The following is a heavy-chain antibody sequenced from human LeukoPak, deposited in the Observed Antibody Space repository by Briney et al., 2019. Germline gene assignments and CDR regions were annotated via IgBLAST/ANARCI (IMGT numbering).Heavy chain of an antibody. V-gene: IGHV4-34*01. CDR1: GGSFSGYY. CDR3: ARRSGYGYVSWFDP. CDR2: INHSGST. J-gene: IGHJ5*02. D-gene: IGHD5-18*01. Sequence: SGTLSLTCAVYGGSFSGYYWSWTRQPPGKGLEWIGEINHSGSTNYNPSLKSRVTISVDTSKNQFSLKLSSVTAADTAVYYCARRSGYGYVSWFDPWGQGTLVTVSS.